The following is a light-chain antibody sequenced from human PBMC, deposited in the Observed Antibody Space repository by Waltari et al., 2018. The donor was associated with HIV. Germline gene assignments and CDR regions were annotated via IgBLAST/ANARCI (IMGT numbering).Light chain of an antibody. CDR1: QRVNFNY. J-gene: IGKJ1*01. Sequence: EVVLTHSPHTLCLPPGGRASLPCSASQRVNFNYLPWYQQKAGQAPRLLISGRSNRAAGVPDRFFGSGSGTDFSHIGNWVGPDDFATYDCRYDGNVQVTFGLCTK. V-gene: IGKV3-20*01. CDR2: GRS. CDR3: RYDGNVQVT.